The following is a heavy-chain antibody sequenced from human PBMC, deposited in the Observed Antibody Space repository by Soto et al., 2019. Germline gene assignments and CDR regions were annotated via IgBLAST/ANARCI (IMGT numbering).Heavy chain of an antibody. CDR3: AREGPQMPFDY. V-gene: IGHV3-33*01. CDR1: GFTFSSYG. J-gene: IGHJ4*02. D-gene: IGHD2-2*01. CDR2: IWYDGSNK. Sequence: GGSLRLSCAASGFTFSSYGMHWVRQAPGKGLEWVAVIWYDGSNKYYADSVKGRFTISRDNSKNTLYLQMNSLRAEDTAVYYCAREGPQMPFDYWGQGTLVTVSS.